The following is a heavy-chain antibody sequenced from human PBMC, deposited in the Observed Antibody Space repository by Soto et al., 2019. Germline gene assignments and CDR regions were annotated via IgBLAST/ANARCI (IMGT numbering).Heavy chain of an antibody. D-gene: IGHD2-2*01. CDR3: ASFVRFCSSASCRGRKWFDP. CDR1: GGSISSGDYY. CDR2: MFYVGPT. V-gene: IGHV4-30-4*01. Sequence: QVQLQESGPGLVEPSQTLSITCSVSGGSISSGDYYWSWIRQPPGKGLEWIGYMFYVGPTYYNPFLRGRVTIEVDKSKIQSSLKLSSVTAADTALYHCASFVRFCSSASCRGRKWFDPWGQGTLVTVTS. J-gene: IGHJ5*02.